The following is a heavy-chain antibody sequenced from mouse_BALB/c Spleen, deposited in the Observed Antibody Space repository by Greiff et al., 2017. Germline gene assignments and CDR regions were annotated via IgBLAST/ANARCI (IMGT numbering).Heavy chain of an antibody. CDR1: GYSITSDYA. D-gene: IGHD2-4*01. V-gene: IGHV3-2*02. Sequence: EVMLVESGPGLVKPSQSLSLTCTVTGYSITSDYAWNWIRQFPGNKLEWMGYISYSGSTSYNPSLKSRISITRDTSKNQFFLQLNSVTTEDTATYYCAREDYDYDEGYYAMDYWGQGTSVTVSS. CDR3: AREDYDYDEGYYAMDY. J-gene: IGHJ4*01. CDR2: ISYSGST.